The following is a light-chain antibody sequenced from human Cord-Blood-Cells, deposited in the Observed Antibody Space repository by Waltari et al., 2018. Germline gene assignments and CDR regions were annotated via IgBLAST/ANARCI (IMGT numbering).Light chain of an antibody. V-gene: IGLV2-14*01. Sequence: QSALTQPASVSGSPGQSITIPCTGTSSDVGGYNYVSLYQQHPGKAPKLMIYGFSNRPSGVSNRFSGSKSGNTASLTISGLQAEDEADYYCSSYTSSSTLVFGGGTKLTVL. CDR3: SSYTSSSTLV. J-gene: IGLJ3*02. CDR1: SSDVGGYNY. CDR2: GFS.